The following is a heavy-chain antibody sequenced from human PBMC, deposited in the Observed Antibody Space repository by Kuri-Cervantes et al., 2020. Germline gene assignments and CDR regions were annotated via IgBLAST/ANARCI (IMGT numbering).Heavy chain of an antibody. Sequence: GSLRLSCTVSGGSISSSSYYWGWIRQPPGKGLEWIGSIYYSGSTYYNPSLKSRVIISVDTSKNQFSLKLSSVTAADTAVYYCARGGWDSSGYWGYWGQGTLVTVSS. J-gene: IGHJ4*02. CDR2: IYYSGST. V-gene: IGHV4-39*01. CDR3: ARGGWDSSGYWGY. CDR1: GGSISSSSYY. D-gene: IGHD3-22*01.